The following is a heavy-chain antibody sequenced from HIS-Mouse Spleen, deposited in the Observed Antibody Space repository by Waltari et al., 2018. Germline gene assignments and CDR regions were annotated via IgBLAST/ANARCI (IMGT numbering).Heavy chain of an antibody. J-gene: IGHJ4*02. D-gene: IGHD2-2*03. V-gene: IGHV5-51*01. CDR3: ARHPLDIVVVPAAIDY. CDR2: IYPGDSDT. Sequence: EVQLVQSGAEVKKPGESLKISCKGSGYSFTSYWIGWVRQMPGKGLEWMGIIYPGDSDTRYSPSFQGQVTISADKSISTAYLQWSSLKASDTAMYYCARHPLDIVVVPAAIDYWGQGTLVTVSS. CDR1: GYSFTSYW.